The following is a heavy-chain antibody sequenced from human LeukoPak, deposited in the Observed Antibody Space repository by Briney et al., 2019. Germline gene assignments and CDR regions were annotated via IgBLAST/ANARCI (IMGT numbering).Heavy chain of an antibody. Sequence: RPGGSLRLSCAASGFTFSNFGMHRVRQAPGKGLEWVAVVAHDGSISYFADSAKGRFTISRDNSKNTLYLQMNKLRVEDTAVYYCARGPAPFRSGWYWIHWGQGTLVTVSS. CDR3: ARGPAPFRSGWYWIH. D-gene: IGHD6-19*01. CDR1: GFTFSNFG. V-gene: IGHV3-30*03. J-gene: IGHJ4*02. CDR2: VAHDGSIS.